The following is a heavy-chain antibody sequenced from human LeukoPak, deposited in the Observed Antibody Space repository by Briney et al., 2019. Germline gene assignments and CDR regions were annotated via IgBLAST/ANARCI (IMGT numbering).Heavy chain of an antibody. J-gene: IGHJ5*02. V-gene: IGHV4-31*03. CDR2: VYYSGST. Sequence: SETLSLTCTVSGGSISSGGYYWTWIRQQPGKGLEWIGNVYYSGSTSYNPSLKSRVSISVDTSKNQFSLKLSSVTAADTAVYYCAREEWFDPWGQGTLVTVSS. CDR1: GGSISSGGYY. CDR3: AREEWFDP.